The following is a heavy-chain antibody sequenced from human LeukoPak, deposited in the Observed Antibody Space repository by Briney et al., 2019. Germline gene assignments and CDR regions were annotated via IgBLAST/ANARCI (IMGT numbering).Heavy chain of an antibody. V-gene: IGHV3-48*01. Sequence: GGSLRLSCAASGFTFSSYAMSWVRQAPGKGLEWVSYISSSSSTIYYADSVKGRFTISRDNAKNSLYLQMNSLRAEDTAVYYCARDGYYDFWSGYYDYWGQGTLVTVSS. D-gene: IGHD3-3*01. CDR3: ARDGYYDFWSGYYDY. CDR2: ISSSSSTI. CDR1: GFTFSSYA. J-gene: IGHJ4*02.